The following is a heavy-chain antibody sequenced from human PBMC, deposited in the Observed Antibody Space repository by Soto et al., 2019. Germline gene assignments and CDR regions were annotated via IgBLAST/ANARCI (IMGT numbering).Heavy chain of an antibody. V-gene: IGHV1-69*01. Sequence: QVQLVQSGAEVKKPGSSVKVSCKASGGTFSSYAISWVRQAPGQGLEWMGGIIPIFGTANYAQKFQGRVTITAEESTSTAYMELSSLRSEDTAVYYCARVGCSSTSCYQYYYYYGMDVWGQGTTVTVSS. CDR3: ARVGCSSTSCYQYYYYYGMDV. D-gene: IGHD2-2*01. J-gene: IGHJ6*02. CDR1: GGTFSSYA. CDR2: IIPIFGTA.